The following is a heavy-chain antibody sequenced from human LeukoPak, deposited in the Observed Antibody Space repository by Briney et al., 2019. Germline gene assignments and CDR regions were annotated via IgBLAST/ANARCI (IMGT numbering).Heavy chain of an antibody. CDR3: TKDTSSYYLHYMDV. V-gene: IGHV3-9*01. CDR1: GFTFDDYA. CDR2: ISWHSGTI. J-gene: IGHJ6*03. Sequence: GGSLRLSCVASGFTFDDYAMHWVRQAPGKGLEWVSGISWHSGTIAYADSVKGRFTISRDNAKNSLYLKLNSLRAEDTALYFCTKDTSSYYLHYMDVWGKGTPVTVSS. D-gene: IGHD6-13*01.